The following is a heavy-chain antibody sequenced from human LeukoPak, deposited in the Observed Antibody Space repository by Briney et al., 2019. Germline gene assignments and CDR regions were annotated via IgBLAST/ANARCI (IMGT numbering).Heavy chain of an antibody. J-gene: IGHJ4*02. CDR2: ISGSGGST. CDR3: AKVGDFSGSFYYFDY. D-gene: IGHD1-26*01. CDR1: GFTFSSYA. V-gene: IGHV3-23*01. Sequence: GGSLRLSCAASGFTFSSYAMSWVRQAPGKGLEWVSAISGSGGSTYYADSVKGRFTISRDNSKNTLYLQKNSLRAEDTAVYYCAKVGDFSGSFYYFDYWGQGTLVTVSS.